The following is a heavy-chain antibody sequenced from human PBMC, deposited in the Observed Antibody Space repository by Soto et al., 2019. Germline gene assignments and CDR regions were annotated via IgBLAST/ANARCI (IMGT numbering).Heavy chain of an antibody. Sequence: PGGSLRLSCAVSGFNFRNYGINWVRQAPGKGLEWVSSVSKSDYTYYSESVKGRFTVSRDNAKNSVSLQMNNLRSDDMAVYYCAREFRSTFYYGTDNRYYFDYWGQGTLVTVSS. CDR1: GFNFRNYG. CDR3: AREFRSTFYYGTDNRYYFDY. D-gene: IGHD2-8*02. CDR2: VSKSDYT. V-gene: IGHV3-21*04. J-gene: IGHJ4*01.